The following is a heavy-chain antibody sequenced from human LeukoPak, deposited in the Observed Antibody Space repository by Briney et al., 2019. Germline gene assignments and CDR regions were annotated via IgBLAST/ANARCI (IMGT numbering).Heavy chain of an antibody. CDR2: IHSSGST. D-gene: IGHD3-22*01. Sequence: PGGSLRLSCAASGFTVSSNYMSWVRQAPGKGLEWVSLIHSSGSTYYADSVKGRFTISRDNSKNTLYLQMNSLRAEDTAVYYCAKYVGAMIVVPYFDNWGQGTLVTVSS. CDR1: GFTVSSNY. V-gene: IGHV3-53*01. CDR3: AKYVGAMIVVPYFDN. J-gene: IGHJ4*02.